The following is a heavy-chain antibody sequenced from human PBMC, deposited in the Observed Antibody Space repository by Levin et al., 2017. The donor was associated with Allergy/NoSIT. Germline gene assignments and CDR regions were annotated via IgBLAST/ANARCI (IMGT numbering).Heavy chain of an antibody. J-gene: IGHJ4*02. CDR3: ASNIHPNSRVDY. CDR2: ISYDGSNK. Sequence: SCAASGFTFSSYAMHWVRQAPGKGLEWVAVISYDGSNKYYADSVKGRFTISRDNSKNTLYLQMNSLRAEDTAVYYCASNIHPNSRVDYWGQGTLVTVSS. V-gene: IGHV3-30-3*01. D-gene: IGHD6-13*01. CDR1: GFTFSSYA.